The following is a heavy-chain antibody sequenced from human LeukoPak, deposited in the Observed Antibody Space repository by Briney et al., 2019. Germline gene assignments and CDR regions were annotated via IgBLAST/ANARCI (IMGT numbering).Heavy chain of an antibody. CDR2: INVEGSEK. J-gene: IGHJ4*02. CDR3: ARGGWLHFDN. V-gene: IGHV3-7*05. D-gene: IGHD6-19*01. CDR1: GFTFNHYY. Sequence: PGGSLRLSCAASGFTFNHYYMSWVRQAPGKGLEWVANINVEGSEKYYVDSVKGRFTISRDNARNSLSLQMNSLRAEDTAVYYCARGGWLHFDNWGQGTLVTVSS.